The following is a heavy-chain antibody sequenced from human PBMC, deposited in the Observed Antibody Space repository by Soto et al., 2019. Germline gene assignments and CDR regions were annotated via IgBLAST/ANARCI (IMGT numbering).Heavy chain of an antibody. CDR3: ARGARYGSSTSCYIYWFDP. J-gene: IGHJ5*02. Sequence: ASVKVSCKASGGTFSSYAISWVRQAPGQGLEWMGGIIPIFGTANYAQKFQGRVTITADESTSTAYMELSSLRSEDTAVYYCARGARYGSSTSCYIYWFDPWGQGNLVTVS. D-gene: IGHD2-2*02. CDR2: IIPIFGTA. CDR1: GGTFSSYA. V-gene: IGHV1-69*13.